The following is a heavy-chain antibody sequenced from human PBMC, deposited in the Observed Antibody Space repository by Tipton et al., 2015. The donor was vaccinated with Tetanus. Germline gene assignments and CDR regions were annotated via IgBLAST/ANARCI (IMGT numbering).Heavy chain of an antibody. CDR1: GGSIDSSNYY. J-gene: IGHJ4*02. V-gene: IGHV4-39*02. CDR3: ARSFFDGSGYKIDN. D-gene: IGHD3-22*01. Sequence: GLVKPSETLSLTCSVSGGSIDSSNYYWAWVRQPPGKGLEWLGSGVSSGRTYYNPSLKSRVTTFVDTSKNRFSLLLSSMTAADTAVVFCARSFFDGSGYKIDNWGQGTLVTVSS. CDR2: GVSSGRT.